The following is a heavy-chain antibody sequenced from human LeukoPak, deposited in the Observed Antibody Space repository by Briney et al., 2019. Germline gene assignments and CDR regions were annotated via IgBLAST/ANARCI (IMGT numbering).Heavy chain of an antibody. Sequence: SVKVSCKASGGTFSSYAISWVRQAPGQGLEWMGGIIPIFGTANYAQKFQGRVTITADESTSTAYMELSSLRSEDTAVYYCASPSYNPPDYGDYYYYGMDVWGQGTTVTVSS. CDR1: GGTFSSYA. J-gene: IGHJ6*02. D-gene: IGHD4-17*01. CDR3: ASPSYNPPDYGDYYYYGMDV. V-gene: IGHV1-69*13. CDR2: IIPIFGTA.